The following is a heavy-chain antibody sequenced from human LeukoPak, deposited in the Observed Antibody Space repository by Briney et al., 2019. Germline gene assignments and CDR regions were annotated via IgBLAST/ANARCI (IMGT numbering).Heavy chain of an antibody. V-gene: IGHV3-23*01. CDR1: GFTFSNYA. CDR2: ISDSGGST. CDR3: ATRAGRDDGYLGYEFSYYYMDV. J-gene: IGHJ6*03. Sequence: PGGSLRLSCAASGFTFSNYAMSWVRQAPGKGLEWVSSISDSGGSTYYADSVKGWFTISRDNSKNTLYLQMNSLRAEDTAVYYCATRAGRDDGYLGYEFSYYYMDVWGKGTTVTISS. D-gene: IGHD5-24*01.